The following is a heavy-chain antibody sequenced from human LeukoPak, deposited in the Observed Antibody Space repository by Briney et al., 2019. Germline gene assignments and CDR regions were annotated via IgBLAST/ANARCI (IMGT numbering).Heavy chain of an antibody. CDR2: IHTSGST. J-gene: IGHJ4*02. V-gene: IGHV4-4*07. D-gene: IGHD6-19*01. Sequence: SETLSLTCTVSGFSISSYYWSWMRQPPGKGLVWIGRIHTSGSTNYNPSLKSRATMSGDASKNQFSLKLSSVTAADTAVYYCARDPGYTSGWRFDDWGEGTLVTVSS. CDR3: ARDPGYTSGWRFDD. CDR1: GFSISSYY.